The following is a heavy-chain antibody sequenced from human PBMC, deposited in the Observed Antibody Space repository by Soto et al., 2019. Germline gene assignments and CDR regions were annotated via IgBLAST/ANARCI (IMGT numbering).Heavy chain of an antibody. V-gene: IGHV4-4*02. Sequence: QVQLQESGPGLVKPSGTLSLTCAVSGGSISSSNWWSWVRQPPGKGLEWIGEIYHSGSTNYNPSLRSRVTLSVDKSKNQFPLKLNSVTAADTAVYYCARGASGYSQYFDYWGQGTLVTVSS. CDR1: GGSISSSNW. J-gene: IGHJ4*02. D-gene: IGHD3-22*01. CDR2: IYHSGST. CDR3: ARGASGYSQYFDY.